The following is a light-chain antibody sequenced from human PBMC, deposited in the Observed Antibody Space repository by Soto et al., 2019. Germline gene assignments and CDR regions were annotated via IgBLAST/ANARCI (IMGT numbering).Light chain of an antibody. CDR3: QQRSNWPIT. CDR1: QSVSSY. J-gene: IGKJ3*01. Sequence: IVLTQSPATLSLSPGERATLSCRASQSVSSYLAWYQQKPGQAPRLLIYDASNRATGIPARFSGSGSGTDFTLTISSLEPEDFAVYYCQQRSNWPITFGPGTKVDI. CDR2: DAS. V-gene: IGKV3-11*01.